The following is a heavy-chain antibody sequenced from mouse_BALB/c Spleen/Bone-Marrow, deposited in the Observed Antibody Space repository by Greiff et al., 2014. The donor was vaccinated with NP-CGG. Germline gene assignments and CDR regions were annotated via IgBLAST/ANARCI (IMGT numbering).Heavy chain of an antibody. CDR1: GYVFTDYW. CDR3: ARFATGSFAY. J-gene: IGHJ3*01. CDR2: IFPVNADT. V-gene: IGHV1-80*01. Sequence: QVQLQQSGAELVRSGSSVKISCKASGYVFTDYWMNWLRQRPGQGLEWIGQIFPVNADTNYKANFKDKVTLTADKSSTTAYMQLNSLTSEDSAVYFCARFATGSFAYWGQGTLVTVSA. D-gene: IGHD1-1*01.